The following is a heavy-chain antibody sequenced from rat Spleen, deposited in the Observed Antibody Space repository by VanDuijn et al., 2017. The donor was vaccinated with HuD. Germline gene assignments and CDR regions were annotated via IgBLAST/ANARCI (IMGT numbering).Heavy chain of an antibody. D-gene: IGHD1-10*01. CDR3: AQQLGDWFAY. Sequence: EVQLVESGGGLVLPGGSITLSCAASGFSFSDYYMAWVRQTPTKGLEWVASISYDGTATYYRDSVKGRFTLSRDNAKSTLYLQMDSLRSEDTATYYCAQQLGDWFAYWGQGTLVTVSS. CDR1: GFSFSDYY. CDR2: ISYDGTAT. V-gene: IGHV5-22*01. J-gene: IGHJ3*01.